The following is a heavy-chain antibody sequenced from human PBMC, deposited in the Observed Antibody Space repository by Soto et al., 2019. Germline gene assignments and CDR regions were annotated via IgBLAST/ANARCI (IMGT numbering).Heavy chain of an antibody. Sequence: EVQLLQSGGGWVQPGGSLRLSCAASGFTFSKYAMAWVRQAPGKGLEWVSSISGSVVIKYYADSVQGRFTRSRDHSNNTPSVQMTSLRVEDTAIYYCAKDLTSMVRVVLPTPWGQGILVTVSS. D-gene: IGHD3-10*01. V-gene: IGHV3-23*01. CDR3: AKDLTSMVRVVLPTP. CDR1: GFTFSKYA. J-gene: IGHJ5*02. CDR2: ISGSVVIK.